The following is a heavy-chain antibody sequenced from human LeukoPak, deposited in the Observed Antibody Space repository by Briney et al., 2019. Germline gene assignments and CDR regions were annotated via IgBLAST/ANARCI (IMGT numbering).Heavy chain of an antibody. CDR2: ISGDGVST. V-gene: IGHV3-43*02. D-gene: IGHD3-3*02. J-gene: IGHJ4*02. Sequence: PGGSLRLSCVASGLPIADFAMHWVRQAPGKGLEWVSLISGDGVSTFYADSVKGRFSISRDNSKNSLYLEMTSLRTEDAAMYYCAKELGKFDYWGQGTLVAVSS. CDR1: GLPIADFA. CDR3: AKELGKFDY.